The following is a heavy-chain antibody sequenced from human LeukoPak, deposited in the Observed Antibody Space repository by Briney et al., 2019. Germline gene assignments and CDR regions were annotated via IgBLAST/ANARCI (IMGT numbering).Heavy chain of an antibody. CDR3: AGIYYYDSSGFDY. D-gene: IGHD3-22*01. CDR2: TYHSGST. J-gene: IGHJ4*02. CDR1: GYSISSGYY. Sequence: SETLSLTCTVSGYSISSGYYWGWIRQPPGKGLEWIGSTYHSGSTYYNPSLKSRVTISVDTSKNQFSLKLSSVTAADTAVYYCAGIYYYDSSGFDYWGQGTLVTVSS. V-gene: IGHV4-38-2*02.